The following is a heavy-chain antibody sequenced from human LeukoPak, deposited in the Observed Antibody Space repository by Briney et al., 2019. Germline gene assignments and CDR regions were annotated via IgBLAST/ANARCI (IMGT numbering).Heavy chain of an antibody. Sequence: SETLSLTCAVYGGSFSGYYGSWIRQPPGKGLEWIGEINHSGSTNYNPSLKSRVTISVDTSKNQFSLKLSSVTAADTAVYYCARGQHGWVNYYYYGMDVWGQGTTVTVSS. D-gene: IGHD1-26*01. CDR2: INHSGST. CDR1: GGSFSGYY. V-gene: IGHV4-34*01. CDR3: ARGQHGWVNYYYYGMDV. J-gene: IGHJ6*02.